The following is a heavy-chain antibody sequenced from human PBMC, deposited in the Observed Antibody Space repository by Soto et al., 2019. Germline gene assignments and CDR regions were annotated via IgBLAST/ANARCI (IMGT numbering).Heavy chain of an antibody. D-gene: IGHD3-3*01. CDR2: TYYRSKWYN. V-gene: IGHV6-1*01. J-gene: IGHJ6*02. CDR3: ARDRGNSDFWSGSRYYGMDV. CDR1: GDSVSSNSAA. Sequence: PSQTLSLTCAISGDSVSSNSAAWNWIRQSPSRGLEWLGRTYYRSKWYNDYAVSVKSRITINPDTSKNQFSLQLNSVTPEDTAVYYCARDRGNSDFWSGSRYYGMDVWGQGTTVTVSS.